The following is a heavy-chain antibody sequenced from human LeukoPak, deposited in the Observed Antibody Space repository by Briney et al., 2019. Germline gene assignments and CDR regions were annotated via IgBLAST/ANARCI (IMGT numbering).Heavy chain of an antibody. V-gene: IGHV4-59*02. Sequence: SETLSLTCTVSGASVRSYYWNWIRQPPGKGLEWIGYIYYSGNSDYNPSLKSRVTISVDTSNNQFSLNLNSVTPADTAVYYCARGSPLRTAELSLYRDFVNWGQGTLVTVSS. CDR1: GASVRSYY. D-gene: IGHD3-16*02. CDR3: ARGSPLRTAELSLYRDFVN. CDR2: IYYSGNS. J-gene: IGHJ4*02.